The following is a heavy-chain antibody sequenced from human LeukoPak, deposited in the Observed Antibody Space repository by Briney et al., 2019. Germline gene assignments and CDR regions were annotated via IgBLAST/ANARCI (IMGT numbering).Heavy chain of an antibody. D-gene: IGHD3-22*01. J-gene: IGHJ4*02. Sequence: GGSLRLSCAASGFTFSSYAMSWVRQAPGKGLEWVSAISGSGGSTYYADSVKGRFTISRDNSKNTLYLQMNSLRAEDTAVYYCAKDRPSYSQYYYDSSGNTLFDYWGQGTLVTVSS. CDR2: ISGSGGST. CDR1: GFTFSSYA. CDR3: AKDRPSYSQYYYDSSGNTLFDY. V-gene: IGHV3-23*01.